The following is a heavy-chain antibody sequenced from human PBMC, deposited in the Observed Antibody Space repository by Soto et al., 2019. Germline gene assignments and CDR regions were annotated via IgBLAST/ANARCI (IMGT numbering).Heavy chain of an antibody. V-gene: IGHV1-69*12. CDR3: ARLRPGYSPGFDY. CDR1: GGTFSSYA. CDR2: IIPIFGTA. Sequence: QVQLVQSGAEVKKPGSSVKVSCKASGGTFSSYAISWVRQAPGQGLEWMGGIIPIFGTANYGQKFQGRVTITADESPSTAYMELSSLRSEDTDVYYGARLRPGYSPGFDYWGQGTLVTVSS. J-gene: IGHJ4*02. D-gene: IGHD5-18*01.